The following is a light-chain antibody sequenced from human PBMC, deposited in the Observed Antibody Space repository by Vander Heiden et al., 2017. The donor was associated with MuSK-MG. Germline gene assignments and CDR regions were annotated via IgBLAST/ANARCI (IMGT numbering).Light chain of an antibody. CDR1: SSNIGAGYD. J-gene: IGLJ3*02. Sequence: QSVLTQPPSVSRAPGQRLTISCTGSSSNIGAGYDVHWYQQLPGKAPRLLIYANTNRPSGVPDRFSASKSGTSASLDITGLQAEDEADYYCQSHDSSVSGSRVFGGGTKLTVL. CDR3: QSHDSSVSGSRV. V-gene: IGLV1-40*01. CDR2: ANT.